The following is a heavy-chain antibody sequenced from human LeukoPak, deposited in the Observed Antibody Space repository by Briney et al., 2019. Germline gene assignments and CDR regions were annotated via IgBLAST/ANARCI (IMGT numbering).Heavy chain of an antibody. D-gene: IGHD3-9*01. Sequence: ASVKVSCKASGYTFTSYGISWVRQAPGQGLEWMGWISAYNGNTNYAQKLQGRVTMTTDTSTSTAYMELRSLRSDDTAVYYCARAEYDILTGYYDYWGQGTLVIVSS. CDR3: ARAEYDILTGYYDY. V-gene: IGHV1-18*01. CDR1: GYTFTSYG. J-gene: IGHJ4*02. CDR2: ISAYNGNT.